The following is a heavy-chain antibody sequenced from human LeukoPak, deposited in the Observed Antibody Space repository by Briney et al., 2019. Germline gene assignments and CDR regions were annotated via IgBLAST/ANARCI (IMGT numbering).Heavy chain of an antibody. V-gene: IGHV1-2*02. CDR1: GYTFTGYY. J-gene: IGHJ4*02. D-gene: IGHD1-26*01. CDR3: ARENSGSYHGGFDY. Sequence: ASVKVSCKASGYTFTGYYMHWVRQAPGQGLEWMGWINPNSGGTNYAQKFQGRVTMTRDTSISTAYMELSRPRSDDTAVYYCARENSGSYHGGFDYWGQGTLVTVSS. CDR2: INPNSGGT.